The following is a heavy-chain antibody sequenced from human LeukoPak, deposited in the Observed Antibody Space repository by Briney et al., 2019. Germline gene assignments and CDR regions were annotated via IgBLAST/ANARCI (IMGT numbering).Heavy chain of an antibody. CDR1: GFSFSSYG. V-gene: IGHV3-30*02. Sequence: GGSLRLSCAGSGFSFSSYGMHWVRQAPGKGLEWMAFIRSDGSNKYYADSVKGRFTISRDNSKNTLYLQMNSLRAEDTAVYYCAREPDYWGQGTLVTVSS. J-gene: IGHJ4*02. CDR2: IRSDGSNK. CDR3: AREPDY.